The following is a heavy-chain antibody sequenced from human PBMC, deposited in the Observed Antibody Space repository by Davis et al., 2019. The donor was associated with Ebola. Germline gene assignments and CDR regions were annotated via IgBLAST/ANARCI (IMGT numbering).Heavy chain of an antibody. J-gene: IGHJ5*02. Sequence: GGSLRLSCAASGFTFSSYSMNWVRQAPGKGLEWVSSISSSSSYIYYADSVKGRFTISRDNAKNSLYLQMNSLKASDTAMYYCARHFHLSQYCSSTSCYFNHWFDPWGQGTLVTVSS. V-gene: IGHV3-21*04. D-gene: IGHD2-2*01. CDR2: ISSSSSYI. CDR1: GFTFSSYS. CDR3: ARHFHLSQYCSSTSCYFNHWFDP.